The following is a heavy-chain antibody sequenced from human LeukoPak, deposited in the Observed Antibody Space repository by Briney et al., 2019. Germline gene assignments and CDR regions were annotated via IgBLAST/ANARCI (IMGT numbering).Heavy chain of an antibody. Sequence: SETLSLTCTVSGGSISSYFWSGIRQPPGQRLQWIGYMSNNGITKYNPALKSRLTISADTSKNQFSLILTSVTTADTAVYYCAKASGSRAVLFAWWGQGTLVAVSS. J-gene: IGHJ4*02. CDR3: AKASGSRAVLFAW. CDR2: MSNNGIT. CDR1: GGSISSYF. D-gene: IGHD3-10*01. V-gene: IGHV4-59*01.